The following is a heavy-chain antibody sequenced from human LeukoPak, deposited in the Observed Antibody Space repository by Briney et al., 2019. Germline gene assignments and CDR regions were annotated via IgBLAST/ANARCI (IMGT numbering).Heavy chain of an antibody. Sequence: PSETLSLTCTVSGYSISSGYYWGWIRQPPGKGLEWIGSIYYSGSTYYNPSLKSRVTISVDTSKNQFSLKLSSVTAADTAVYYCARPHGAVAGTLYAFDIWGQGTMVTVSS. D-gene: IGHD6-19*01. V-gene: IGHV4-38-2*02. CDR3: ARPHGAVAGTLYAFDI. CDR2: IYYSGST. CDR1: GYSISSGYY. J-gene: IGHJ3*02.